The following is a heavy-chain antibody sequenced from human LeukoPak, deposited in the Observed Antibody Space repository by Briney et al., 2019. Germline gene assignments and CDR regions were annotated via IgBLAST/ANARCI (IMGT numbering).Heavy chain of an antibody. J-gene: IGHJ4*02. CDR2: IYYSGST. V-gene: IGHV4-59*01. CDR3: ARGNPIRGDCFDY. Sequence: PSETLSLTCTVSGGSISSYYWSWIRQPPGKGLEWIGYIYYSGSTNYNPSLKSRVTISVDTSKNQFSLKLSSVTAADTAVYYCARGNPIRGDCFDYWGQGTLVTVSS. D-gene: IGHD2-15*01. CDR1: GGSISSYY.